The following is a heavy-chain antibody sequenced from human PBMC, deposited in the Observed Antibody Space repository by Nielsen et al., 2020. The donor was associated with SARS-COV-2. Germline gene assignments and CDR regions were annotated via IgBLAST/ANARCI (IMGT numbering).Heavy chain of an antibody. CDR1: EFTFSDYA. J-gene: IGHJ2*01. CDR3: AKGDYGDYFWYFDL. CDR2: VSSGGGAT. Sequence: GESLKISCVASEFTFSDYAMSWVRQAPGKGLEWVSAVSSGGGATYYADSVKGRFTISRDNSKNTLSLQMNGLRVEDAALYYCAKGDYGDYFWYFDLWGRGTLVTVSS. V-gene: IGHV3-23*01. D-gene: IGHD4-17*01.